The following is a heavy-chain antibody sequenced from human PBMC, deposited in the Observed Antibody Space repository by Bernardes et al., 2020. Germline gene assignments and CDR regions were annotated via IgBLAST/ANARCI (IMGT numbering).Heavy chain of an antibody. D-gene: IGHD2-15*01. CDR3: VLLRVVGATTWFDP. CDR2: IYPGDSDT. Sequence: GESLKISCKGSGYKFSSDWIGWVRQMPGKGLEYMGSIYPGDSDTRYSPSFQGQVTISADKSISTAYLQWSRLKASDTAIYYCVLLRVVGATTWFDPWGQGTPVTVSS. CDR1: GYKFSSDW. V-gene: IGHV5-51*01. J-gene: IGHJ5*02.